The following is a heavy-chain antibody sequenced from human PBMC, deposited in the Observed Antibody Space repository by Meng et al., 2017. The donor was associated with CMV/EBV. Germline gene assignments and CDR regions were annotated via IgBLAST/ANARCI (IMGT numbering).Heavy chain of an antibody. V-gene: IGHV4-34*01. D-gene: IGHD6-19*01. J-gene: IGHJ6*02. CDR2: INHSGST. Sequence: GSLRLSCAVYGGSFSGYYWSWIRQLPGKGLEWIGEINHSGSTNYNSSLKSRITISVDTSKNQFSLKLSSVTAADAAVYYCARQRSSGWLYYYYGMDVWGQGTTVTVSS. CDR1: GGSFSGYY. CDR3: ARQRSSGWLYYYYGMDV.